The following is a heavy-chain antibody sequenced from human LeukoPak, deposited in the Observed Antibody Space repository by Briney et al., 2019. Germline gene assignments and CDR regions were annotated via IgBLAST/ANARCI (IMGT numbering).Heavy chain of an antibody. CDR1: GYTFTGYY. D-gene: IGHD3-16*01. Sequence: ASVKVSCKASGYTFTGYYLHWVRQAPGQGLEWAGRIDPKNGGAAYAQKFQGRVTMTRDTSISTAYMELSRLRSDDTAVYYCARDLGGTQGGYMDVWGKGTTVTVSS. J-gene: IGHJ6*03. CDR2: IDPKNGGA. CDR3: ARDLGGTQGGYMDV. V-gene: IGHV1-2*06.